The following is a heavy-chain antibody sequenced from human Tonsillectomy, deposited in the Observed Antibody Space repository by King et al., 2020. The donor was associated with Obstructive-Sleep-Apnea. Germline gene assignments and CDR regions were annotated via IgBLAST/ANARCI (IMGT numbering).Heavy chain of an antibody. CDR2: ISAYNGNT. Sequence: QLVQSGAEVRKPGASVKVSCKASGYTFTSYGISWVRQAPGQGLEWMGWISAYNGNTNYAQKLQGRVTMTTDTSTTTAYMELRSLRSDDTAVYYCARERMKLLWFGESYYGMDVWGQGTTVTVSS. J-gene: IGHJ6*02. V-gene: IGHV1-18*01. CDR3: ARERMKLLWFGESYYGMDV. D-gene: IGHD3-10*01. CDR1: GYTFTSYG.